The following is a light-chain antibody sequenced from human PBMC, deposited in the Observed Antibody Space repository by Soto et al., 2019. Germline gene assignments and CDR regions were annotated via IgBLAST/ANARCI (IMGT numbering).Light chain of an antibody. Sequence: EIVMTLSPASLSVSPGEGATLSCRASQSVNSNLAWYQQKPGQAPRLLIFGASTRAPGIPYGFSGSGSGTEFTLTISSLQSEDFAVYYCQQYNYWPWTFGQGTKVDIK. J-gene: IGKJ1*01. CDR2: GAS. CDR1: QSVNSN. CDR3: QQYNYWPWT. V-gene: IGKV3D-15*01.